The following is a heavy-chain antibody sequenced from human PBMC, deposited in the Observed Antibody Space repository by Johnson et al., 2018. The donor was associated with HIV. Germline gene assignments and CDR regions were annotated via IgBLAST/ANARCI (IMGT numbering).Heavy chain of an antibody. CDR3: ARERHAFEI. J-gene: IGHJ3*02. V-gene: IGHV3-30*04. Sequence: QVQLVESGGGVVQPGRSLRLSCAASGFTFSSYAMHWVRQAPGKGLEWVAVISYDGSNKYYADSVKGRFTISRDNSKNTLYLQMNSLGAEDTAGYYCARERHAFEIWGQGTMVTVSS. CDR1: GFTFSSYA. CDR2: ISYDGSNK.